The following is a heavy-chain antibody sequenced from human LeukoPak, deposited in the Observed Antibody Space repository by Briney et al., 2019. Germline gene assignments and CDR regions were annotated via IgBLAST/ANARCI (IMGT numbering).Heavy chain of an antibody. Sequence: ASVKVSCKVSGYTLTELSMHWVRQAPGKGLEWMGGFDPEDGETIYAQKFQGRVTMTADTSTSTAYMELRSLRSDDTAVYYCARDLSHAIFGANFDYWGQGTLVTVSS. J-gene: IGHJ4*02. CDR3: ARDLSHAIFGANFDY. D-gene: IGHD3-9*01. CDR2: FDPEDGET. CDR1: GYTLTELS. V-gene: IGHV1-24*01.